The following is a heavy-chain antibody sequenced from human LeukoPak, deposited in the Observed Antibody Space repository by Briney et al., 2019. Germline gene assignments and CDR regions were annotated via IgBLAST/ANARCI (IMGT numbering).Heavy chain of an antibody. CDR3: ARGDNWNGHDAFDI. Sequence: VASVKVSCKASGYTFTGYYMHWVRQAPGQGLEWMGRINPNSGGTNYAQKFQGWVTMTRDTSISTAYMELSRLRSDDTAVYYCARGDNWNGHDAFDIWGQGTMVTVSS. CDR1: GYTFTGYY. J-gene: IGHJ3*02. V-gene: IGHV1-2*04. CDR2: INPNSGGT. D-gene: IGHD1-1*01.